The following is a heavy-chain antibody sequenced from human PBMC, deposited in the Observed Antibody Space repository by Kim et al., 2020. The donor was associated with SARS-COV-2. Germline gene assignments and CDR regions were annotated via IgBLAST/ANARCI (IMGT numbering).Heavy chain of an antibody. D-gene: IGHD6-19*01. V-gene: IGHV4-59*08. CDR1: GDSISGYY. J-gene: IGHJ4*02. Sequence: SETLSLTCTVSGDSISGYYWTWIRQPPGKGLEWIGYIYNTGTTKYNPSLKSRVTISVDTSRKQFSLKLNSVTAADTAVYYCAGSGGWYISLGLDYWGQGALVTVSS. CDR3: AGSGGWYISLGLDY. CDR2: IYNTGTT.